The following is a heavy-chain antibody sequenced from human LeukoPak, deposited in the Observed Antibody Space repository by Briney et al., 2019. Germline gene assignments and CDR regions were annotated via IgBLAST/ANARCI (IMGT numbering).Heavy chain of an antibody. CDR2: INPKTGDT. CDR1: GYIFTDYY. CDR3: ARVGYCSGDRCYLHFDY. D-gene: IGHD2-15*01. V-gene: IGHV1-2*02. J-gene: IGHJ4*02. Sequence: GASVKVSCKASGYIFTDYYIHWMRLAPGQGLEWMGWINPKTGDTNYAQKFQGRVTMTRDTSISTVYMELNRLTSDDTALYYCARVGYCSGDRCYLHFDYWGRGTLVTVSS.